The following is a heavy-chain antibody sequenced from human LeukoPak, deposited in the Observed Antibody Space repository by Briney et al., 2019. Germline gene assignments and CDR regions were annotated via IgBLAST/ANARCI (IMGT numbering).Heavy chain of an antibody. CDR3: ARESRRDGYKFDY. Sequence: SETLSLTCTVSGGSISSYYWSWIRQPPGKGLEWIGYIYYSGNTSYNPSLKSRLTISVDTSKNQFSLKLSSVTAADTAVYYCARESRRDGYKFDYWGQGTLVTVSS. CDR2: IYYSGNT. V-gene: IGHV4-59*01. J-gene: IGHJ4*02. D-gene: IGHD5-24*01. CDR1: GGSISSYY.